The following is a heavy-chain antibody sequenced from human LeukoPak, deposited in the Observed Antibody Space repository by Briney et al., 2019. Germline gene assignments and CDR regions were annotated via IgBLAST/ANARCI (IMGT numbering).Heavy chain of an antibody. CDR1: GVTISCCG. V-gene: IGHV3-30*02. J-gene: IGHJ4*02. D-gene: IGHD5-18*01. CDR3: AKEASRGSSFAYTPIEKPYYLDY. CDR2: IRYNGRTT. Sequence: GGSLRLSCAASGVTISCCGMHWVRQAPGKGLEWVAFIRYNGRTTYYADSVKGRFTISRDNSKNTVFLQMYSLRAEDTAAYYCAKEASRGSSFAYTPIEKPYYLDYWGQGTLVTVSS.